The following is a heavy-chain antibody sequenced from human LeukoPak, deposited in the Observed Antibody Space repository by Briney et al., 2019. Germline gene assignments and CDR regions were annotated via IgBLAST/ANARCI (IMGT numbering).Heavy chain of an antibody. J-gene: IGHJ3*02. Sequence: GGSLRLSCGASGFTFSSYSMNWVRQAPGKGLEWGSSISSSSSYIYYADSVKGRFTISRDNAKNSLYLQMNSLRAEDTAVYYCARQGSSDAFDIWGQGTMVTVSS. CDR3: ARQGSSDAFDI. V-gene: IGHV3-21*01. CDR2: ISSSSSYI. CDR1: GFTFSSYS. D-gene: IGHD6-6*01.